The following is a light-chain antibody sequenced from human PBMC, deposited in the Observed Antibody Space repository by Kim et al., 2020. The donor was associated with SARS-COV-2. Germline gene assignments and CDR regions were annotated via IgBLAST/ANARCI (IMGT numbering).Light chain of an antibody. CDR1: QDISNY. J-gene: IGKJ2*02. CDR2: DAS. V-gene: IGKV1-33*01. CDR3: QQYDNLPGT. Sequence: DIQMTQSPSPLSASVGDRVTITCQASQDISNYLNWYQQKPGKAPKLLIYDASNLETGVPSRFSGSGSGTDFTFTISSLQPEDIATYYCQQYDNLPGTFGQGTKLEI.